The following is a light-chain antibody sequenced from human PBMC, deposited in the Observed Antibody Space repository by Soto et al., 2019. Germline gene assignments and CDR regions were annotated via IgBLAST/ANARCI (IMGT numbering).Light chain of an antibody. V-gene: IGKV1-33*01. CDR2: DAS. CDR1: QYIDKF. CDR3: QQYHTSSIT. J-gene: IGKJ5*01. Sequence: DIQMTQSPSSLSASAGDRVTITCQASQYIDKFLNWYQQKPGKAPKLLIDDASNLETGVPSRFSGSGSGTDFTFIISSLQPEDIATYYCQQYHTSSITFGQGTRLEIK.